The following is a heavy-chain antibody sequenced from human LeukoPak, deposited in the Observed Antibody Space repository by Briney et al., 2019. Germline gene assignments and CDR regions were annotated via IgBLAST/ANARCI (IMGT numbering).Heavy chain of an antibody. CDR1: GYTFTSYY. V-gene: IGHV1-46*01. CDR2: INPSGGST. CDR3: ATRYSGSYYFDY. Sequence: ASVTVSCKASGYTFTSYYMHWVRQAPGQGLEWMGIINPSGGSTSYAQKFQGRVTMTRDTSTSTVYMELSSLRSEDTAVYYCATRYSGSYYFDYWGQGTLVTVSS. D-gene: IGHD1-26*01. J-gene: IGHJ4*02.